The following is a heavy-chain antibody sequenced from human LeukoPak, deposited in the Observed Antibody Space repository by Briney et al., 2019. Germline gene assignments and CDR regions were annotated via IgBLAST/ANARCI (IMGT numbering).Heavy chain of an antibody. V-gene: IGHV1-46*01. CDR3: ARVDDYGGNSVGY. CDR2: MNPRGGST. J-gene: IGHJ4*02. CDR1: GYSFTTYY. D-gene: IGHD4-23*01. Sequence: ASVKVSCKASGYSFTTYYMHWTRQAPGQGLEWMGTMNPRGGSTNYAQKFQGRVTMIRDPSTSTVYMELSSLRFEDTAVYYCARVDDYGGNSVGYWGQGTLVTVSS.